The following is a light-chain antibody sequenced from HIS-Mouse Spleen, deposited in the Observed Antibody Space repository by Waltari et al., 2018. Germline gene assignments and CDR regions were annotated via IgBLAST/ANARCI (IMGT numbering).Light chain of an antibody. V-gene: IGLV2-14*01. CDR2: EVS. CDR1: SSDVGGYNY. J-gene: IGLJ3*02. CDR3: SSYTSSSTLV. Sequence: QSALTQPASVSGSPGQSITISCTGTSSDVGGYNYVSWYQQHPGKAPKLMIYEVSNRPSGVSNRCSGSKSGNTASLTISGLQAEDEADYYCSSYTSSSTLVFGGVTKLTVL.